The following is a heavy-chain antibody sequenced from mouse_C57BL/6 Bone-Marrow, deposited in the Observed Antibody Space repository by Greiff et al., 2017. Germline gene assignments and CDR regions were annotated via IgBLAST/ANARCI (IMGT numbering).Heavy chain of an antibody. D-gene: IGHD2-3*01. CDR2: ISPGDGDT. CDR3: ARFRGYYVRYFDV. Sequence: QVQLKQSGPELVKPGASVKISCKASGYAFSSSWMNWVKQRPGQGLEWIGRISPGDGDTNYNGKFKGKATLTADKSSSTAYMQLSSLTSEDSAVYFCARFRGYYVRYFDVWGTGTTVTVSS. CDR1: GYAFSSSW. J-gene: IGHJ1*03. V-gene: IGHV1-82*01.